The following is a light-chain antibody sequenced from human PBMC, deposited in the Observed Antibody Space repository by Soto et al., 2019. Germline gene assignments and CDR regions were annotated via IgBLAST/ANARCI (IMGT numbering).Light chain of an antibody. CDR1: DIGDRS. Sequence: SYELTQTPSVSVAPGQTATISCGGSDIGDRSVHWYQQKPGQAPLLVIYFDDDRPSGIPERFSGSISQNTATLTISRVEAGDEADYFCQVWDSTRDVVVFGGGTKLTVL. J-gene: IGLJ2*01. V-gene: IGLV3-21*04. CDR2: FDD. CDR3: QVWDSTRDVVV.